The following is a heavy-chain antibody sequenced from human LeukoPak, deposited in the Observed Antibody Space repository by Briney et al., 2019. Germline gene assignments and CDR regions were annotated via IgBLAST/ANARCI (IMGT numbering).Heavy chain of an antibody. J-gene: IGHJ3*02. D-gene: IGHD1-26*01. V-gene: IGHV1-24*01. CDR3: ATESYSGSYLYAFDI. Sequence: ASVKVSCKVSGYTLTELSMHWVRQAPGKGLEWMGGFDPEDGETIYAQKFQGRVTMTEDTSTDTAYMELGSLRSEDTAVYYCATESYSGSYLYAFDIWGQGTMVTVSS. CDR1: GYTLTELS. CDR2: FDPEDGET.